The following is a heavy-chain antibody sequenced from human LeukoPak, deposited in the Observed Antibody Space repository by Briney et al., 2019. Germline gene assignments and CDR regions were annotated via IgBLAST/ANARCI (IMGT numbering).Heavy chain of an antibody. CDR1: GFTFSSYG. CDR3: AREGSYSFDY. J-gene: IGHJ4*02. V-gene: IGHV3-30*02. CDR2: IRYDGSNK. D-gene: IGHD1-26*01. Sequence: GGSLRLSCAAPGFTFSSYGMHWVRQAPGKGLEWVAFIRYDGSNKYYADSVKGRFTISRDNAKNSLYLQMNSLRAEDTAVYYCAREGSYSFDYWGQGTLVTVSS.